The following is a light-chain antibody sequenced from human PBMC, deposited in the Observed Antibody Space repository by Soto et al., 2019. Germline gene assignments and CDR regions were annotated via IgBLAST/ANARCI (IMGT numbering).Light chain of an antibody. J-gene: IGKJ4*01. CDR3: QQYNNWPLT. CDR1: QSVRDN. CDR2: GTS. V-gene: IGKV3-15*01. Sequence: EPVMTQSPVTLSVSPGERATLSCRASQSVRDNLAWYQQKHGQPPRLLIYGTSTRATGIPARFSGSGSGTELTITISSLQSEDFEVYYCQQYNNWPLTFGGGTKVDIK.